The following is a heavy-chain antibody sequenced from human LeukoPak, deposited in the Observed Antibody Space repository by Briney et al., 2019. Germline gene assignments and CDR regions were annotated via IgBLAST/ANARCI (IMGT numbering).Heavy chain of an antibody. J-gene: IGHJ3*02. V-gene: IGHV1-8*03. CDR3: ARVTSRFWTGYYDPFDI. Sequence: RASVKVSCKASGYTFTNYDINWVRQATGQGLEWMGWLHPNSGTAGYAQNFQGRVTITGDTSMSTAYMELSSLRSEDTAVYYCARVTSRFWTGYYDPFDIWGQGTMVTVSS. CDR1: GYTFTNYD. D-gene: IGHD3/OR15-3a*01. CDR2: LHPNSGTA.